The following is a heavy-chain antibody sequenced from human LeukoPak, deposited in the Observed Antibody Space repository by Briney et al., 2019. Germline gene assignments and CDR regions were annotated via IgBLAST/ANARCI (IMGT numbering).Heavy chain of an antibody. Sequence: SETLPLTCAVYGGSFSGHYWTWIRQPPGKGLEWIGEINHSGSTNYNPSLTSRVAISIDTSENQFSLKLSSVTAADTAVYYCARGWMVRGSTFQYWGQGTLVTVSS. CDR3: ARGWMVRGSTFQY. J-gene: IGHJ4*02. D-gene: IGHD3-10*01. V-gene: IGHV4-34*01. CDR1: GGSFSGHY. CDR2: INHSGST.